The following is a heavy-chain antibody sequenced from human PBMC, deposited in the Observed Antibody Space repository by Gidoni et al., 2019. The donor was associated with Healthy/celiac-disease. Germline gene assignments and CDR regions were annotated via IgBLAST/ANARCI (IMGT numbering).Heavy chain of an antibody. J-gene: IGHJ6*02. CDR1: GFTFSSYV. CDR2: IWYDGSNK. D-gene: IGHD4-4*01. V-gene: IGHV3-33*01. CDR3: ARDHRGMTTRGGYYGMDV. Sequence: QVQLVESGGGVVQPGRSLRLSCAASGFTFSSYVMHWVRQAPGKGLEWVAVIWYDGSNKYYADSVKGRFTISRDNSKNTLYLQMNSLRAEDTAVYYCARDHRGMTTRGGYYGMDVWGQGTTVTVSS.